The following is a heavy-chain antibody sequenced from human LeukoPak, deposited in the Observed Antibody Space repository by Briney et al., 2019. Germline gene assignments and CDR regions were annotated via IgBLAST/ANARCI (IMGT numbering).Heavy chain of an antibody. J-gene: IGHJ4*02. CDR2: ISYDGSNK. V-gene: IGHV3-30*04. D-gene: IGHD3-22*01. CDR3: AREHHDSSGYIDY. Sequence: GGSLRLSCAASGFTFSSYAMPWVRQAPGKGLEWVAVISYDGSNKYYADSVKGRFTISRDNSKNTLYLQMNSLRAEDTAAYYCAREHHDSSGYIDYWGQGTLVTVSS. CDR1: GFTFSSYA.